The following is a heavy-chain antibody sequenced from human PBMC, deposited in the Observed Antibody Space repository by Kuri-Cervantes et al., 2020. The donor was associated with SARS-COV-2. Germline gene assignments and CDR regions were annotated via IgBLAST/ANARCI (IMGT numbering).Heavy chain of an antibody. CDR3: AREDYDFWSGYSDY. J-gene: IGHJ4*02. CDR1: GYTFTSYG. D-gene: IGHD3-3*01. CDR2: ISAYNGNT. V-gene: IGHV1-18*01. Sequence: ASVKVSCKASGYTFTSYGISWVRQAPGQGLEWMGWISAYNGNTNYAQKPQGRVTMTTDTSTSTAYMELRSLRSDDTAVYYCAREDYDFWSGYSDYWGQGTLVTVSS.